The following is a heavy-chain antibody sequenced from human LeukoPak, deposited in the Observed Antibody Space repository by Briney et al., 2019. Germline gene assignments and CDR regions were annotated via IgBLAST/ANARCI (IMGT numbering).Heavy chain of an antibody. J-gene: IGHJ4*02. CDR2: INWNGGST. CDR3: ASREYYYDSSGYYPSFGY. V-gene: IGHV3-20*04. Sequence: GGSLRLSCAASGFTFDDYGMSWFRQAPGKGLEWVSGINWNGGSTGYADSVKGRFTISRDNAKNTLYLQMNSLRAEDTAVYYCASREYYYDSSGYYPSFGYWGQGTLVTVSS. D-gene: IGHD3-22*01. CDR1: GFTFDDYG.